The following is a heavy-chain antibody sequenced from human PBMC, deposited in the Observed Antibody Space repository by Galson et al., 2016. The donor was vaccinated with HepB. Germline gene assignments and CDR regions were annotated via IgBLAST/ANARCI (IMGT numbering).Heavy chain of an antibody. J-gene: IGHJ4*02. CDR1: GFTFSNYA. V-gene: IGHV3-33*01. Sequence: SLRLSCAASGFTFSNYAMHWVRQAPGKGLEWVAVIWYDGTNKYYADSVKGRFTISRDNSKNTLYLQMNSLRAEETAMFYCARDYYDSSGYPTLDYWGQGTLVTVSS. D-gene: IGHD3-22*01. CDR2: IWYDGTNK. CDR3: ARDYYDSSGYPTLDY.